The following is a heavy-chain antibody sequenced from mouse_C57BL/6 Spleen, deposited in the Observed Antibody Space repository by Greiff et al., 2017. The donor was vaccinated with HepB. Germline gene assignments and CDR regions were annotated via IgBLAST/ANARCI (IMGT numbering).Heavy chain of an antibody. V-gene: IGHV1-85*01. CDR2: IYPRDGST. Sequence: QVQLKQSGPELVKPGASVKLSCKASGYTFTSYDINWVKQRPGQGLEWIEWIYPRDGSTKYNEKFKGKATLTVDTSSSTAYMELHSLTSEDSAVYFCRGATVVAHWYFDVWGTGTTVTVSS. D-gene: IGHD1-1*01. CDR1: GYTFTSYD. CDR3: RGATVVAHWYFDV. J-gene: IGHJ1*03.